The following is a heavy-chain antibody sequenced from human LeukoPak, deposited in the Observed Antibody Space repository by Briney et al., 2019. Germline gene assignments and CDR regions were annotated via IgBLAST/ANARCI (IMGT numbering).Heavy chain of an antibody. CDR1: GITFSTFA. Sequence: GESLILSCAASGITFSTFAMSWVRQAPGRGLECVSVISGGADRTYYAETAKGRFTISRDNSKNTLYLQMNSLRAEDTAVYYCARGHSAFGTGFDCWGQGTLVTVSS. J-gene: IGHJ4*02. D-gene: IGHD1-26*01. CDR2: ISGGADRT. CDR3: ARGHSAFGTGFDC. V-gene: IGHV3-23*01.